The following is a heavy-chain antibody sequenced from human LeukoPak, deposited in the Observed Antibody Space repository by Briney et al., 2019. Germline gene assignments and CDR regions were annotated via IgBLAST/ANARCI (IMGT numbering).Heavy chain of an antibody. CDR3: ARLLSPYSSSWYVGYNWFDP. J-gene: IGHJ5*02. V-gene: IGHV4-34*01. CDR2: INHSGST. Sequence: SETLSLTCAVYGGSFSGYYWSWLRQPPGKGLKWIGEINHSGSTNYNPSLKSRVTISVDTSKNQFSLKLSSVTAADTAVYYCARLLSPYSSSWYVGYNWFDPWGQGTLVTVSS. CDR1: GGSFSGYY. D-gene: IGHD6-13*01.